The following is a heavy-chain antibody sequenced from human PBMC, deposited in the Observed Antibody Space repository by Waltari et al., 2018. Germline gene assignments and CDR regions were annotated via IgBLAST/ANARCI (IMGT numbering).Heavy chain of an antibody. D-gene: IGHD3-10*01. CDR3: ARHGALRSPFQN. J-gene: IGHJ1*01. V-gene: IGHV4-39*01. CDR2: IYYSGST. CDR1: VGSMRSMNYC. Sequence: QLQLQESGPGLVKPSETLSLPCTVSVGSMRSMNYCWGWIRQPPGKGLEWIGSIYYSGSTYYNPSLKSRVTISVDTSKNQFSLKLNSVTAADTALYYYARHGALRSPFQNWGQGTLVTVS.